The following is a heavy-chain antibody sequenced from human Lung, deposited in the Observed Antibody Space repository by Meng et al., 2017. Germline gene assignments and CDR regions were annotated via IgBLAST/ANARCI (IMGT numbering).Heavy chain of an antibody. CDR3: ARGPTTMAHDFDY. Sequence: QVQLQQWGAGLLNPSETPSLTCVVSGGSFSDYYWSWIRQPPGKGLEWIGEINHSGSTNYNPSLESRATISVDTSQNNLSLKLSSVTAADSAVYYCARGPTTMAHDFDYWGQGTLVTVSS. CDR2: INHSGST. D-gene: IGHD4-11*01. V-gene: IGHV4-34*01. CDR1: GGSFSDYY. J-gene: IGHJ4*02.